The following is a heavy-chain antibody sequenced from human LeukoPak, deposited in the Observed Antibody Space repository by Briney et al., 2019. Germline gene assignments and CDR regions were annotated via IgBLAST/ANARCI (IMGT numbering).Heavy chain of an antibody. CDR3: ARILYYYYMDV. CDR1: GGSFSGYY. Sequence: TTSETLSLTCAVYGGSFSGYYWSWIRQPPGKGLEWIGEINHSGSTNYNPSLKSRVTISVDTSKNQFSLKLSSVTAADTAVYYCARILYYYYMDVWGKGTTVTVSS. V-gene: IGHV4-34*01. CDR2: INHSGST. J-gene: IGHJ6*03.